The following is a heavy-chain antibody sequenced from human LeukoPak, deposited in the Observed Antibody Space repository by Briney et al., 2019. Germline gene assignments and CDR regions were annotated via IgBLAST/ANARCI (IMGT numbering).Heavy chain of an antibody. CDR3: ARERGSGSYTYYYYGMDV. CDR2: ISAYNGNT. D-gene: IGHD3-10*01. Sequence: GASVKVSCKASGYTFTSYGISWVRQAPGQGLEWMGWISAYNGNTNYAQKLQGRVTMTRDTSTSTVYMELSSLRSEDTAVYYCARERGSGSYTYYYYGMDVWGQGTTVTVSS. CDR1: GYTFTSYG. J-gene: IGHJ6*02. V-gene: IGHV1-18*01.